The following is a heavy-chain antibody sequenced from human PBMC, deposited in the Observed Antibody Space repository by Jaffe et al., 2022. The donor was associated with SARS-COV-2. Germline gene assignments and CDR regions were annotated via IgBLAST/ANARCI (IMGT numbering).Heavy chain of an antibody. CDR1: GFTFSRFT. CDR2: ILYDGTNK. D-gene: IGHD6-19*01. V-gene: IGHV3-30*04. CDR3: ANEAVGRAVL. J-gene: IGHJ4*02. Sequence: QEQLVESGGGVVQPGTSLRLSCAASGFTFSRFTMHWVRQAPGKGLEWVALILYDGTNKYYADSVKGRFTVSRDNSENTLYLQMNSLRHEDTAMYYCANEAVGRAVLWGQGTLVTVAS.